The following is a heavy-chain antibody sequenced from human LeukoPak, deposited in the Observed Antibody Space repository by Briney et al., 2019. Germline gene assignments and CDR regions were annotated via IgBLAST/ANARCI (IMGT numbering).Heavy chain of an antibody. J-gene: IGHJ4*02. D-gene: IGHD3-3*01. Sequence: ASVKVSCKASGYTFTSYGISWVRQAPGQGLEWMGWISAYNGNTNYAQKLQGRVTMTTDTSTSTAYMELRSLRSDDTAVYYCARDREYYDFWSGYPVGYFDYWGQGTLVTVSS. CDR2: ISAYNGNT. CDR1: GYTFTSYG. V-gene: IGHV1-18*01. CDR3: ARDREYYDFWSGYPVGYFDY.